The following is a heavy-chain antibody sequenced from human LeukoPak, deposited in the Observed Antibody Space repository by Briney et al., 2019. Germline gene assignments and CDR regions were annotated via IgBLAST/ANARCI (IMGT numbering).Heavy chain of an antibody. CDR1: GFTFTSSA. V-gene: IGHV1-58*01. Sequence: SVKVSSKASGFTFTSSAVQWVRQARGQRLEWIGWIVVGSGNTNYAQKFQERVTITRDMSTSTAYMELSSLRSEDTAVYYCAAGARGDAFDIWGQGTMVTVSS. CDR3: AAGARGDAFDI. CDR2: IVVGSGNT. J-gene: IGHJ3*02. D-gene: IGHD3-16*01.